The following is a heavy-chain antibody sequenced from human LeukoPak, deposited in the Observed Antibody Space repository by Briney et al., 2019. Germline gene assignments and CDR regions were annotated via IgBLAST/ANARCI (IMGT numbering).Heavy chain of an antibody. CDR1: GYTFTSYD. Sequence: ASVKVSCKASGYTFTSYDINWVRQATGQGLEWMGWMNPNSGNTGYAQKFQGRVTMTRNTSISTAYMELSSLRSEDTAVYYCAGGIYDILTGYPEYFDYWGQGTLVTVSS. J-gene: IGHJ4*02. D-gene: IGHD3-9*01. CDR3: AGGIYDILTGYPEYFDY. V-gene: IGHV1-8*01. CDR2: MNPNSGNT.